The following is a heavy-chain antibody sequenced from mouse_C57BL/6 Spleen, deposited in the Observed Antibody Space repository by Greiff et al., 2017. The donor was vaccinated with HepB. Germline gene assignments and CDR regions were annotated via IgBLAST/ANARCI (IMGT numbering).Heavy chain of an antibody. CDR2: FYPGSGSI. CDR3: ARHEGGGYDFYYAMDY. D-gene: IGHD2-4*01. V-gene: IGHV1-62-2*01. CDR1: GYTFTEYT. Sequence: VQLLQSGAELVKPGASVKLSCKASGYTFTEYTIHWVKQRSGQGLEWIGWFYPGSGSIKYNEKVKDKVTLTADKSSSTVYMELSRLTSEDSAVYFCARHEGGGYDFYYAMDYWGQGTSVTVSS. J-gene: IGHJ4*01.